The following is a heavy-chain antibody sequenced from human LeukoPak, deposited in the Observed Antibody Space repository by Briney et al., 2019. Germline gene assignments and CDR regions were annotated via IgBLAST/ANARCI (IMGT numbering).Heavy chain of an antibody. CDR2: IYHSGST. J-gene: IGHJ4*02. CDR3: ARGREYDFWSGYYTTDY. D-gene: IGHD3-3*01. Sequence: SETLSLTCTVSGYSISSGYYWGWIRQPPGKGLEWIGSIYHSGSTYYNPSLKSRVTISVDTSKSQFSLKLSSVTAADTAVYYCARGREYDFWSGYYTTDYWGRGTLVTVSS. V-gene: IGHV4-38-2*02. CDR1: GYSISSGYY.